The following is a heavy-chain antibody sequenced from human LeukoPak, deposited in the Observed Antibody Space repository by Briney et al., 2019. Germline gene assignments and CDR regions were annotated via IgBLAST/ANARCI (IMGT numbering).Heavy chain of an antibody. CDR2: ISGSGTAT. V-gene: IGHV3-23*01. CDR1: GFTFRNYA. CDR3: AKGHRLCTSGNCNSQVDS. J-gene: IGHJ5*01. Sequence: GGSLRLSCDASGFTFRNYAFHWVRQAPGKGLVWISTISGSGTATHYADSVKGRFTISRDNSKNTLYLQMNSLRAEDTAAYYCAKGHRLCTSGNCNSQVDSWGHGTLVIVPS. D-gene: IGHD2-15*01.